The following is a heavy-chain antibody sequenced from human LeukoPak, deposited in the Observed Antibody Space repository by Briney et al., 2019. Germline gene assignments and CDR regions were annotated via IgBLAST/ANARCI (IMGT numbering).Heavy chain of an antibody. J-gene: IGHJ4*02. CDR3: ARGARGQQDY. CDR2: IYHSGST. D-gene: IGHD6-13*01. CDR1: GGSISSGGYS. V-gene: IGHV4-30-2*01. Sequence: SETLSLTCAVSGGSISSGGYSWSWIRQPPGKGLEWIGYIYHSGSTYYNPSPKSRVTISVDRPKNQFTLKLSSVTAADTAVYYCARGARGQQDYWGQGTLVTVSS.